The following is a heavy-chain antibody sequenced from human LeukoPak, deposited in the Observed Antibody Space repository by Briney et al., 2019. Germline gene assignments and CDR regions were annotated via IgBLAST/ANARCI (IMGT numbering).Heavy chain of an antibody. CDR3: VGAGSYRLFDY. V-gene: IGHV4-31*03. D-gene: IGHD3-16*02. Sequence: TLSLTCTVSGGSISWGAYDWIWMRQHPGRGLEWIGYIYYSGSTYYNPSLKSRVTISVDTSKNQFSLKLSSVTAADTAVYYCVGAGSYRLFDYWGQGTLVTVSS. CDR2: IYYSGST. J-gene: IGHJ4*02. CDR1: GGSISWGAYD.